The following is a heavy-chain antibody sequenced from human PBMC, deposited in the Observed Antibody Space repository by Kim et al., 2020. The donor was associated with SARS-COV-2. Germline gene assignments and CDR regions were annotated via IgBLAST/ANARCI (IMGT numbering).Heavy chain of an antibody. CDR2: ISHDGSFK. J-gene: IGHJ3*02. Sequence: GGSLRLSCAASGFSFSTFGMHWVRQAKGKGLEWVAVISHDGSFKYYADSVKGRFTISRDNSKNTLYLQMNSPIPEDTALYYCATTSSGSYYGAFDIWGQGTMVTVSS. V-gene: IGHV3-30*03. CDR3: ATTSSGSYYGAFDI. D-gene: IGHD3-10*01. CDR1: GFSFSTFG.